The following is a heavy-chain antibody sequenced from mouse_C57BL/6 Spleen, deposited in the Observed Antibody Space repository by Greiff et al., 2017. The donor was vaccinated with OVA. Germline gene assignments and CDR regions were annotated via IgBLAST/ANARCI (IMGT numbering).Heavy chain of an antibody. J-gene: IGHJ4*01. V-gene: IGHV5-9-1*02. CDR1: GFTFSSYA. D-gene: IGHD1-3*01. CDR2: ISSGGDYL. Sequence: EVMLVESGEGLVKPGGSLKLSCAASGFTFSSYAMSWVRQTPEKRLEWVAYISSGGDYLYYADTVKGRFTISRDNARNTLYLQMSSLKSEDTDMYYCTPKLHAMDYWGQGTSVTVSS. CDR3: TPKLHAMDY.